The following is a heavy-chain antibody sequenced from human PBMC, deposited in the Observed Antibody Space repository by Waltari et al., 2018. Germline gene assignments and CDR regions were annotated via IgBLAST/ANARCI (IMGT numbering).Heavy chain of an antibody. CDR3: ARGSNIAVAGTGWFDP. CDR2: MNPNSGNT. V-gene: IGHV1-8*03. D-gene: IGHD6-19*01. Sequence: QVQLVQSGAEVKKPGASVKVSCKASGDTFTSYDINWVRQATGQGREWMGWMNPNSGNTGYAQKFQGRVTITRNTSISTAYMELSSLRSEDTAVYYCARGSNIAVAGTGWFDPWGQGTLVTVSS. CDR1: GDTFTSYD. J-gene: IGHJ5*02.